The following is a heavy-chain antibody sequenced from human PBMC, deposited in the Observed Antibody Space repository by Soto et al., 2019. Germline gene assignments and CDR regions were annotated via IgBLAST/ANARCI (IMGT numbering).Heavy chain of an antibody. V-gene: IGHV4-34*01. CDR2: MSHSGGT. J-gene: IGHJ3*02. Sequence: QVQLQQWGAGLLKPSETLSLTCAVYGGFVSSGSYYWSWIRQPPGKGLEWIGEMSHSGGTHFNPSLKCRVTISVDTSKSQFSLKMSSVTAADTALYYCALVERGTATTVVDAFDIWGPGTMVTVSS. CDR1: GGFVSSGSYY. CDR3: ALVERGTATTVVDAFDI. D-gene: IGHD1-1*01.